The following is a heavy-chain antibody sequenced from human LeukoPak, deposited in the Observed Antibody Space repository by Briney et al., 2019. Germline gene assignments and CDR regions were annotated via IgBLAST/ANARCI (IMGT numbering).Heavy chain of an antibody. D-gene: IGHD3-22*01. Sequence: GGSLRLSCAASGFRFSNYAMSWVRQSPRKGLQWVSAISNSGGTTYYADSVKGRFTISRDNSKNTLYLQMNSLRAEDTAVYYCARAPEGYYYDSSGYYDYWGQGTLVTVSS. J-gene: IGHJ4*02. V-gene: IGHV3-23*01. CDR2: ISNSGGTT. CDR1: GFRFSNYA. CDR3: ARAPEGYYYDSSGYYDY.